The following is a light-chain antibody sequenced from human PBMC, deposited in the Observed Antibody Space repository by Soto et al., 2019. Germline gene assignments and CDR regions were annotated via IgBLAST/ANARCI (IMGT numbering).Light chain of an antibody. CDR1: QSISSW. Sequence: DIQMTQYPSTLSASVGDRVTITCRASQSISSWLAWYQQKPGEAPKILIYKASSLESGVPSRFSDGGSGAEFAVTLSSLQPDDFATYYFQEYEYYPYTFGQVNKVEIK. CDR2: KAS. V-gene: IGKV1-5*03. CDR3: QEYEYYPYT. J-gene: IGKJ2*01.